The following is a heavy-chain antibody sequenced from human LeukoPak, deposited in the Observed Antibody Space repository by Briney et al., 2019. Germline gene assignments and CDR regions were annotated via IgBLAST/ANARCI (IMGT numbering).Heavy chain of an antibody. J-gene: IGHJ4*02. D-gene: IGHD3-22*01. CDR3: ARVYYYYDSSGILTLYFDY. CDR2: VKPTSGGT. CDR1: GYTFTSYY. V-gene: IGHV1-2*02. Sequence: ASVKVSCKTSGYTFTSYYMHWVRQAPGQGLEWMAWVKPTSGGTNYAQKFQGRVTMTRDTSISTAYMELSRLRSDDTAVYYCARVYYYYDSSGILTLYFDYWGQGTLVTVSS.